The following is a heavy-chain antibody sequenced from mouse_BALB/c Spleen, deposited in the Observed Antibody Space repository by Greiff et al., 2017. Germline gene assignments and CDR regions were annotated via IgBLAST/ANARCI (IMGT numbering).Heavy chain of an antibody. Sequence: QVTLKVSGPGILQPSQTLSLTCSFSGFSLSTSGMGVGWIRQPSGKGLEWLAHIWWDDDKRYNPALKSRLTISKDTSSNQVFLKIASVDTADTATYYCARTPPYYRYDGDYWGQGTSVTVSS. CDR1: GFSLSTSGMG. V-gene: IGHV8-8*01. CDR2: IWWDDDK. J-gene: IGHJ4*01. D-gene: IGHD2-14*01. CDR3: ARTPPYYRYDGDY.